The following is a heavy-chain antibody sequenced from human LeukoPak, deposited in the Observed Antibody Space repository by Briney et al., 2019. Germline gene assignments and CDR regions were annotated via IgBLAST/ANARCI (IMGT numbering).Heavy chain of an antibody. CDR3: AREAYGDYRYSQLDY. CDR2: IYTSGST. J-gene: IGHJ4*02. D-gene: IGHD4-17*01. V-gene: IGHV4-61*02. CDR1: GGSISSSSYY. Sequence: PSETLSLTCTVSGGSISSSSYYWRWLRQPAGKGLEWIGRIYTSGSTNYNPSLKSRVTMSVDTSKNQFSLKLSSVTAADTAVYYCAREAYGDYRYSQLDYWGQGTLVTVSS.